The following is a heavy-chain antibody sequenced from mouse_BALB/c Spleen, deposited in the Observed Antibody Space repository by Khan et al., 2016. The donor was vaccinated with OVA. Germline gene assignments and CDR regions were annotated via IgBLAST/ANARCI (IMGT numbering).Heavy chain of an antibody. V-gene: IGHV3-2*02. J-gene: IGHJ4*01. CDR3: ARDGSRYNYAMDY. CDR2: ISSSGST. Sequence: VQLKESGPGLVKPSQSLSLTCTVSGYSITSDYAWNWIRQFPGNKLEWMGYISSSGSTNYNQALKSRISITRDTSKNQFFLQLNSVTTEDTATYYCARDGSRYNYAMDYWGQGTSVTVSS. D-gene: IGHD2-3*01. CDR1: GYSITSDYA.